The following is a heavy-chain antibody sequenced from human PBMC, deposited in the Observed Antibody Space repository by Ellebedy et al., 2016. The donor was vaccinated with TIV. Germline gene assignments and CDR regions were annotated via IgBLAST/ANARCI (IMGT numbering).Heavy chain of an antibody. J-gene: IGHJ4*02. CDR2: ISSSSSTI. CDR3: ARSHDSSPLRSPDYFDY. CDR1: GFTFSSYS. Sequence: GESLKISCAASGFTFSSYSMNWARQAPGKGLEWVSYISSSSSTIYYADSVKGRFTISRDNAKNSLYLQMNSLRSEDTAVYYCARSHDSSPLRSPDYFDYWGQGTLVTVSS. V-gene: IGHV3-48*01. D-gene: IGHD3-22*01.